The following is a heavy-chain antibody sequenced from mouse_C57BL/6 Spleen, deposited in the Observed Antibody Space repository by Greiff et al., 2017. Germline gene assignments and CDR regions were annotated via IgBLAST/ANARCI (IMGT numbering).Heavy chain of an antibody. Sequence: VQLQQPGAELVRPGSSVKLSCKASGYTFTSYWMHLVKQRPIQGLAWIGNIDPSDSETHYNQKFKDNATLTVDKSSSTAYMQLSSLTSEYSAVYYCARGDYYGSSLGFDYWGQGPTLTVSS. J-gene: IGHJ2*01. CDR1: GYTFTSYW. D-gene: IGHD1-1*01. CDR2: IDPSDSET. V-gene: IGHV1-52*01. CDR3: ARGDYYGSSLGFDY.